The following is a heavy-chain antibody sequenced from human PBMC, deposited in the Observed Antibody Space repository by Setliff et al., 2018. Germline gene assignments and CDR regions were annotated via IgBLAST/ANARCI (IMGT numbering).Heavy chain of an antibody. J-gene: IGHJ3*02. CDR1: GFTFSSYS. Sequence: PGGSLRLSCAASGFTFSSYSMNWVRQAPGKGLEWVSYISGSSSTIYYADSVKGRFTISRDNAKNSLYLQMNSLRAEDTAVYYCAPSYCSGYQDAFDIWGQGTMVTVSS. CDR2: ISGSSSTI. D-gene: IGHD2-15*01. V-gene: IGHV3-48*04. CDR3: APSYCSGYQDAFDI.